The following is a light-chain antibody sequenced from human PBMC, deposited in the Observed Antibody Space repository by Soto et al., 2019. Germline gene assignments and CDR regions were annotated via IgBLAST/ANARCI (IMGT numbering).Light chain of an antibody. CDR3: QQYDNLLALT. J-gene: IGKJ4*01. CDR1: QDISKY. V-gene: IGKV1-33*01. Sequence: DIQMTQSPSSLSASVGDRVTIACQASQDISKYLNWYQFRPGQAPKLLIYDASNLETGVPSRFRGSRSGTHFSLTITSLQPEDVATYYCQQYDNLLALTFGGGTKVQIK. CDR2: DAS.